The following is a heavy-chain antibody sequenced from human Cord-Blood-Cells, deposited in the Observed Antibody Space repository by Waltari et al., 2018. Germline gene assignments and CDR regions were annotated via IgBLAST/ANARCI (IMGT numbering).Heavy chain of an antibody. CDR2: IYYSGRT. Sequence: QVQLQESGPGLVKPSETLSLTCTVSGGSISSHYWSWIRQPPGKGLEWIGYIYYSGRTTYNPSLKSRVTISVDTSKNQFSLKLSSVTAADTAVYYCARARWELLGYYFDYWGQGTLVTVSS. D-gene: IGHD1-26*01. CDR3: ARARWELLGYYFDY. J-gene: IGHJ4*02. V-gene: IGHV4-59*11. CDR1: GGSISSHY.